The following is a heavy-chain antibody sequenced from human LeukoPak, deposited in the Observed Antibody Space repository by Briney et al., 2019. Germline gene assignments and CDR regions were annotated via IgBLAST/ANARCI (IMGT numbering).Heavy chain of an antibody. V-gene: IGHV1-46*01. CDR2: INPSGGST. CDR1: GYTFTSYG. CDR3: ARDGIMDILTGAFYYMDV. D-gene: IGHD3-9*01. J-gene: IGHJ6*03. Sequence: ASVRVSCKASGYTFTSYGISWVRQAPGQGLEWMGIINPSGGSTSYAQKFQGRVTMTRDTSTSTVYMELSSLRSEDTAVYYCARDGIMDILTGAFYYMDVWGKGTTVTISS.